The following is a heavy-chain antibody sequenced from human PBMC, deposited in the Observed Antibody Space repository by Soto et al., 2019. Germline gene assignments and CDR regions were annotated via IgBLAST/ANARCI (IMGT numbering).Heavy chain of an antibody. J-gene: IGHJ6*03. D-gene: IGHD3-10*01. Sequence: QVQLQQWGAGLLKPSETLSLTCAVYGGSFSGYYWSWIRQPPGKGLEWIGEINHSGSTNYNPSLKSRVTISVDTSKNQFSLKLSSLTAADTAVYYCARAPYYYGSGSYYRYYYYYLDVWGKGTTVTVSS. CDR3: ARAPYYYGSGSYYRYYYYYLDV. CDR1: GGSFSGYY. V-gene: IGHV4-34*01. CDR2: INHSGST.